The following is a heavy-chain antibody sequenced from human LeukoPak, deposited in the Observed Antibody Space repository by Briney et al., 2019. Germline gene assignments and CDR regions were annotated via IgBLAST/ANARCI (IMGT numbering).Heavy chain of an antibody. CDR3: STGRVAVARASDY. CDR2: IKSKTDGGTT. J-gene: IGHJ4*02. Sequence: KPGGSLRLSCAASGFTFNNAWMSWVRQAPGKGLEWVGRIKSKTDGGTTDYAAPVTGRFTISRDASKNTMYLQMNSLKTEDTAVYYCSTGRVAVARASDYWGQGTLVTVSS. CDR1: GFTFNNAW. V-gene: IGHV3-15*01. D-gene: IGHD6-19*01.